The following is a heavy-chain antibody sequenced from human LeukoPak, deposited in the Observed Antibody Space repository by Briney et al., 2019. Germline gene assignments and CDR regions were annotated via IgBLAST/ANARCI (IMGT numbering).Heavy chain of an antibody. J-gene: IGHJ3*02. CDR2: IKRDGSVE. D-gene: IGHD2-8*01. CDR1: GFTPSSYW. CDR3: ARDLTPDCSNGVCFDAFDI. Sequence: GGSLRLSCIAPGFTPSSYWMTSVRQAPGEGLEWVANIKRDGSVEHYMDSVKGRFTISRDNAKNSLYLQVDNLRAEDTAVYYCARDLTPDCSNGVCFDAFDIWGQGTVVTVSS. V-gene: IGHV3-7*01.